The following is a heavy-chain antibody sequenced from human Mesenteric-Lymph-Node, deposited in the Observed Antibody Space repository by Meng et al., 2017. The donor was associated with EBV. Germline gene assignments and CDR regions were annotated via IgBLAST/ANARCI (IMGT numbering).Heavy chain of an antibody. J-gene: IGHJ4*02. Sequence: QVQLVPSGAEGKKSGASVKVSCKASGYTFTNYALHWVRQAPGQRPEWMGWINAGNGNTKYSQKFQGRVTITRDTSANTAYMELNSLRSDDTAVYYCARVYCTGGVCNYYFDFWGRGTLVTVSS. CDR1: GYTFTNYA. V-gene: IGHV1-3*01. CDR3: ARVYCTGGVCNYYFDF. CDR2: INAGNGNT. D-gene: IGHD2-8*02.